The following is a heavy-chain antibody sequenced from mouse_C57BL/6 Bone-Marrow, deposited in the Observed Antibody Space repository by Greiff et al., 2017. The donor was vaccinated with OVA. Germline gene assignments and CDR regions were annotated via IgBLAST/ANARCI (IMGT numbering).Heavy chain of an antibody. V-gene: IGHV1-85*01. CDR1: GYTFTSYD. D-gene: IGHD1-1*01. CDR3: ARRLITTVPYAMDY. J-gene: IGHJ4*01. Sequence: LQESGPELVKPGASVKLSCKASGYTFTSYDINWVKQRPGQGLEWIGWIYPRDGSTKYNEKFKGKATLTVDTSSSTAYMELHSLTSEDSAVYFCARRLITTVPYAMDYWGQGTSVTVSS. CDR2: IYPRDGST.